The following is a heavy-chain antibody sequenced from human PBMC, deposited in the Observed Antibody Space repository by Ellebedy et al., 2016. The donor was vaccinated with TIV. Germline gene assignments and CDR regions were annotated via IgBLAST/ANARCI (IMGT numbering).Heavy chain of an antibody. D-gene: IGHD2-21*02. J-gene: IGHJ4*02. V-gene: IGHV3-7*01. CDR3: TSYCGGDCYWGGY. CDR1: GFTFSSYW. CDR2: IRHDGGEK. Sequence: PGGSLRLSCAASGFTFSSYWMSWVRQVRQAPGKGLEWVANIRHDGGEKSYVDSVKGRFTISRDNAKNSLYLQMNSLRAEDTAVYYCTSYCGGDCYWGGYWGQGTLLTVSS.